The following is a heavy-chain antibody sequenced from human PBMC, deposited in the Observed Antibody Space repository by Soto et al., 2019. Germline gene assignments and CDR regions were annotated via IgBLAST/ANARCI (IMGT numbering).Heavy chain of an antibody. J-gene: IGHJ5*01. V-gene: IGHV3-72*01. CDR1: GFTFSDHY. Sequence: EVQLVESGGDLVQPGGSLRLCCAVSGFTFSDHYMDWVRQAPGKGLEWVGRSTNKANRYTTQYAASVKGRFTISRDDSENSLYLQMNSLNTDDTAVYYCVRGFRSFDSWGQGTLVTVSS. CDR2: STNKANRYTT. CDR3: VRGFRSFDS.